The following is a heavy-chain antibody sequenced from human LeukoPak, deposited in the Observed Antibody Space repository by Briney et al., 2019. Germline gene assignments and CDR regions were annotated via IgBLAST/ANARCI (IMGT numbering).Heavy chain of an antibody. CDR2: IYSGGTT. D-gene: IGHD4-17*01. Sequence: GGSLRLSCAVSGFTVSGNYMSWVRQAPGKGLEWVSLIYSGGTTYYADSVKGRFTISRDNAKNSVYLQMNSLRAEDTALYYCARFEFGDPPIYYYYMDVWGKGTTVTVSS. J-gene: IGHJ6*03. CDR1: GFTVSGNY. V-gene: IGHV3-53*01. CDR3: ARFEFGDPPIYYYYMDV.